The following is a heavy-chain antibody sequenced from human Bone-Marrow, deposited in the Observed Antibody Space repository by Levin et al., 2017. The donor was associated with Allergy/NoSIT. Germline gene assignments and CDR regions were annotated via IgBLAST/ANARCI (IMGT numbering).Heavy chain of an antibody. D-gene: IGHD3-22*01. V-gene: IGHV3-23*01. CDR3: AKANYHYDDTGYPD. CDR2: IGGGGDTS. Sequence: PGGSLRLSCAGSGFTFSRFAMSWVRQAPGGGLEWVAAIGGGGDTSYYADSVKGRFTISRDNSNNIHYLQMNSLRAEDTAIYYCAKANYHYDDTGYPDWGQGTLVTFSS. CDR1: GFTFSRFA. J-gene: IGHJ4*02.